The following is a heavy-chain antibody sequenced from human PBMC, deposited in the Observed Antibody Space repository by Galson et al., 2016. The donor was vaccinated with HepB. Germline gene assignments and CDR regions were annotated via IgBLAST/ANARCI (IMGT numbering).Heavy chain of an antibody. D-gene: IGHD7-27*01. Sequence: SLRLSCAASGFTFSSYEMNWVRQAPGKGLEWVSYISSSGSTINYADSVKGRFTISRDNAKNSLYLQVNSLRAGDTAVYYCARVGIRDAFDVWGRGTMVTVSS. V-gene: IGHV3-48*03. CDR3: ARVGIRDAFDV. J-gene: IGHJ3*01. CDR1: GFTFSSYE. CDR2: ISSSGSTI.